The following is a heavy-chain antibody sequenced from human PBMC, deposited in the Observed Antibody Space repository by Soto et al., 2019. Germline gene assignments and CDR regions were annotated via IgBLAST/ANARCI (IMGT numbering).Heavy chain of an antibody. J-gene: IGHJ4*02. V-gene: IGHV3-21*04. CDR1: GFTFSGYN. D-gene: IGHD6-13*01. Sequence: PGGSLRLSCAGSGFTFSGYNMNWVRQAPGKGLEWVSSISSSGRCIYYADSVKGRFTISRDNAKSTVYLQMNSLRAEDTAVYYCAKRPLTAAGFDYWGQGTLVTVSS. CDR2: ISSSGRCI. CDR3: AKRPLTAAGFDY.